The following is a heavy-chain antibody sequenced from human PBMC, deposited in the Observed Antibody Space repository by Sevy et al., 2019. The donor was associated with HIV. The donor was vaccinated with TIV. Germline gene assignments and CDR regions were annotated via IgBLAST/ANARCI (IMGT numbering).Heavy chain of an antibody. D-gene: IGHD2-2*01. CDR3: ARAQGYCVVNSCCGGSINAFDF. J-gene: IGHJ3*01. Sequence: GGSLRLSCAASGFTFSDYAMHWVRLIPGKGLEWVSGISWNSGAIGYADSVKGRFSISRDNAKNSLHLQMNSLRVEDTAFYYCARAQGYCVVNSCCGGSINAFDFWGQGTMVTVSS. CDR1: GFTFSDYA. V-gene: IGHV3-9*01. CDR2: ISWNSGAI.